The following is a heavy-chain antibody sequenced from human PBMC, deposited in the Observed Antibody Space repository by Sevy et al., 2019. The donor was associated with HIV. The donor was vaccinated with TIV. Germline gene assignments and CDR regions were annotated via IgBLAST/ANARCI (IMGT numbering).Heavy chain of an antibody. Sequence: GGSLRLSCAVSGFTFSGYAMNWVRQAPGKGLEWVSAINGKGRSTHDADSVEGRYTISRDNSKNTPYLQMNSLRAEDTAVYYCAKTIDSGGGVVPAANYYYYGMDVWGQGTTVTVSS. CDR2: INGKGRST. CDR1: GFTFSGYA. V-gene: IGHV3-23*01. D-gene: IGHD2-2*01. J-gene: IGHJ6*02. CDR3: AKTIDSGGGVVPAANYYYYGMDV.